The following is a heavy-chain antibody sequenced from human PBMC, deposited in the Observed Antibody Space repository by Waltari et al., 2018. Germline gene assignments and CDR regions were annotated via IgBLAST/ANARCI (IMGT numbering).Heavy chain of an antibody. CDR1: GYTLSGLH. J-gene: IGHJ3*02. CDR3: ARGYSHDREGAFDI. D-gene: IGHD4-4*01. Sequence: PGHSGAELNNPRASVQGGCKASGYTLSGLHLNWARQDTGQGLEWMGWMDHKAGNTGYAQKFQGRVNMTSATSRTTSCMGLNSLTSEDTAAYYCARGYSHDREGAFDIWGQARMVTVSS. V-gene: IGHV1-8*01. CDR2: MDHKAGNT.